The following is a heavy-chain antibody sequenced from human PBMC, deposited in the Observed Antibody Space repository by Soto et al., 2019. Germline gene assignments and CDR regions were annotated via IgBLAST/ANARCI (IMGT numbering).Heavy chain of an antibody. D-gene: IGHD6-19*01. J-gene: IGHJ5*02. Sequence: QVQLVESGGGVVQPGRSLRLSCAASGFTFSSYAMHWVRQAPGKGLEWVAVISYDGSNKYDADSVKGRFTISRDNSKNTLYLQMNSLRAEDTAVYYCARDYSGWTNWFDPWGQGTLVTVSS. CDR1: GFTFSSYA. CDR2: ISYDGSNK. CDR3: ARDYSGWTNWFDP. V-gene: IGHV3-30-3*01.